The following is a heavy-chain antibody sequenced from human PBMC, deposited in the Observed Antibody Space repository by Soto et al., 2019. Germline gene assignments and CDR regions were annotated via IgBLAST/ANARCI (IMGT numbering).Heavy chain of an antibody. CDR2: IYYSGST. Sequence: SETLSLTCTVSGGSISSYYWSWIRQPPGKGLEWIGYIYYSGSTNYNPSLKSRVTISVDTSKNQFSLKLSSVTAADTAVYYCARRRASREYSGYGAPDYYYYMDVWGKGTTVTVSS. CDR3: ARRRASREYSGYGAPDYYYYMDV. V-gene: IGHV4-59*08. D-gene: IGHD5-12*01. CDR1: GGSISSYY. J-gene: IGHJ6*03.